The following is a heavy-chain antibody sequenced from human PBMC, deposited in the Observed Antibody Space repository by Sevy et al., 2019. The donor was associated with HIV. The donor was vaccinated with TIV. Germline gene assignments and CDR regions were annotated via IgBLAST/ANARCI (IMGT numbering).Heavy chain of an antibody. D-gene: IGHD2-21*02. V-gene: IGHV3-21*01. CDR2: ISSSSSYI. Sequence: GGSLRLSCAASGFTFSSYSMNWVRQAPGKGLEWVSSISSSSSYIYYADSVKGRFTISRDNAKNSLYLQMNSLRAEETAGYYCAGGTVVTPYWFDPWGQGTLVTVSS. CDR1: GFTFSSYS. CDR3: AGGTVVTPYWFDP. J-gene: IGHJ5*02.